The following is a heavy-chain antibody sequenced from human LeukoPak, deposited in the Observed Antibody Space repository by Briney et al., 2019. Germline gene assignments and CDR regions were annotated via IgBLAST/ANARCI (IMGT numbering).Heavy chain of an antibody. CDR1: GGSISSYY. Sequence: PSETLSLTCTVSGGSISSYYWSWIRQPPGKGLEWIGYIYYSGSTNYNPSLKSRVTISLDTSKNQFSLKLSSVTAADTAVYYCASIPGYSSSWNVAFDYWGQGTLVTVSS. CDR2: IYYSGST. CDR3: ASIPGYSSSWNVAFDY. J-gene: IGHJ4*02. D-gene: IGHD6-13*01. V-gene: IGHV4-59*08.